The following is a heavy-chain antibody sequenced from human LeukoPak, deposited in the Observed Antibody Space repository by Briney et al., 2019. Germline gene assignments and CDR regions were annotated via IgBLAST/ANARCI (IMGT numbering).Heavy chain of an antibody. J-gene: IGHJ3*02. CDR2: IYYSGST. CDR1: GGSISSSSYY. CDR3: AAAKHVPHDAFDI. Sequence: SETLSLTCTVSGGSISSSSYYWGWIRQPPGKGLEWIGSIYYSGSTYYNPSLKSRVTISVDTSKNQFSLKLSSVTAADTAVYYCAAAKHVPHDAFDIWGQGTMVIVSS. V-gene: IGHV4-39*01. D-gene: IGHD6-25*01.